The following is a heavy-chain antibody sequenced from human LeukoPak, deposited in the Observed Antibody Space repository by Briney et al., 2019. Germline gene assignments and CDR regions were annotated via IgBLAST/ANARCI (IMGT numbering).Heavy chain of an antibody. CDR2: ISYDGSKK. CDR1: GFSFSNYG. CDR3: AKDEDPEKYSGSNYDY. D-gene: IGHD1-26*01. V-gene: IGHV3-30*18. Sequence: PGGSLRLSCAASGFSFSNYGMHWVRQAPGKGLEWVAVISYDGSKKYYGDSVKGRFTISRDTSKNTLSLQMSSLRADDTAIYYCAKDEDPEKYSGSNYDYWGQGTLVAVSS. J-gene: IGHJ4*02.